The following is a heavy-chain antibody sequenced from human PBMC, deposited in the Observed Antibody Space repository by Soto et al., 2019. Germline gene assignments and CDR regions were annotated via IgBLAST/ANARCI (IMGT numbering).Heavy chain of an antibody. CDR3: ARDLRSPVATDYYYYYGMDV. J-gene: IGHJ6*02. Sequence: SVKVSCKASGGTFSIYAIIWVRQAPGQGLEWMGGIIPIFGTANYAQKFQGRVTITADESTSTAYMELSSLRSEDTAVYYCARDLRSPVATDYYYYYGMDVWGQGTTVTVSS. CDR1: GGTFSIYA. CDR2: IIPIFGTA. V-gene: IGHV1-69*13. D-gene: IGHD5-12*01.